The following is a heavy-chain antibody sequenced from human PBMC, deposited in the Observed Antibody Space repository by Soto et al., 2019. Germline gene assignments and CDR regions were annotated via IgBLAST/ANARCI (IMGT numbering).Heavy chain of an antibody. CDR2: ISGSGATT. D-gene: IGHD6-13*01. Sequence: PRGVLRLSCAASGITFIADAMSWVRQAPGKGLEWVSAISGSGATTYYADSVKGRFTISRDKSKNTLYLQMNSLRAEDTALYYCAKSFSSNWYDYFDYWGQGSLVTVSS. V-gene: IGHV3-23*01. J-gene: IGHJ4*02. CDR3: AKSFSSNWYDYFDY. CDR1: GITFIADA.